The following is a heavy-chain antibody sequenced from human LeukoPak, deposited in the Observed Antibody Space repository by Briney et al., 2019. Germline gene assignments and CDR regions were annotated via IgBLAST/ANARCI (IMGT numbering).Heavy chain of an antibody. CDR2: ISAYNGNT. CDR3: ARDLIVPAAGYFQH. CDR1: GYTFTSYG. V-gene: IGHV1-18*01. Sequence: ASVKVSCKASGYTFTSYGISWVRQAPGQGLEWMGWISAYNGNTNYAQKLQGRVTTTTDTSTSTAYMELRSLRSDDTAVYYCARDLIVPAAGYFQHWGQGTLVTVSS. J-gene: IGHJ1*01. D-gene: IGHD2-2*01.